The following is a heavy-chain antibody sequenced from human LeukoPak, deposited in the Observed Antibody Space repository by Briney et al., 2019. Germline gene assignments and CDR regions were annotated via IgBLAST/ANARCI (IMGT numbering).Heavy chain of an antibody. J-gene: IGHJ4*02. CDR1: GGSISSSSYY. D-gene: IGHD1-7*01. CDR2: IYYSGST. CDR3: ARDLDWNYYYFDY. V-gene: IGHV4-39*07. Sequence: PSETLSLTCTVSGGSISSSSYYWGWIRQPPGTGLEWIGNIYYSGSTYYNPSLKSRVTISVDTSKNQFSLKLSSVTAADTAVYYCARDLDWNYYYFDYWGQGTLVTVSS.